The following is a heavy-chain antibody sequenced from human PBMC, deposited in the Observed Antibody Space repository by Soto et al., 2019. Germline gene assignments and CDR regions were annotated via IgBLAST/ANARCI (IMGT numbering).Heavy chain of an antibody. CDR1: GYTFTSYA. CDR2: INAGNGNT. J-gene: IGHJ5*02. Sequence: QVQLVQSGAEVKKPGASVKVSCKASGYTFTSYAMHWVRQAPGQRLEWMGWINAGNGNTKYSQKFQGRVTITRDTSASAAYMELSSLRSDDTAVYYCARDQYSSSWYMGWFDPWGQGTLVTVSS. V-gene: IGHV1-3*01. CDR3: ARDQYSSSWYMGWFDP. D-gene: IGHD6-13*01.